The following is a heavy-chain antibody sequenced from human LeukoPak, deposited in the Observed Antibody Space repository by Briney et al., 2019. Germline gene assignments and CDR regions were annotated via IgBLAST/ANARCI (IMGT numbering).Heavy chain of an antibody. CDR1: GFTFSSYG. CDR3: AKGTPDW. CDR2: IRDDGSNT. Sequence: PGGSLRLSCAASGFTFSSYGMHWVRQTPGKGLEWVAFIRDDGSNTYYADSVKGRFTISRDNSKNTLYLQMNSLRAEDTAVYYCAKGTPDWWGQGTLVTVSS. J-gene: IGHJ4*02. V-gene: IGHV3-30*02. D-gene: IGHD3-9*01.